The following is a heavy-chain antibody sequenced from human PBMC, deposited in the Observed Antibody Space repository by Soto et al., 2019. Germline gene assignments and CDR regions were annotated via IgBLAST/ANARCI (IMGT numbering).Heavy chain of an antibody. J-gene: IGHJ4*02. CDR1: GGSISSYY. CDR2: IYSSGNT. CDR3: ARATRDYGDYGYFDY. V-gene: IGHV4-4*07. Sequence: PSETLSLTCTVSGGSISSYYWSWIRQPAGKGLEWIGRIYSSGNTNYNPSLKSRVTMSVDTSKNQFSLKLSSVTAADTAVYYCARATRDYGDYGYFDYWGQGTLVTVSS. D-gene: IGHD4-17*01.